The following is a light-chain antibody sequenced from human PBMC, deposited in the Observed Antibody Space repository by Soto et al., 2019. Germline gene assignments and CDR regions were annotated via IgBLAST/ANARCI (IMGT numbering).Light chain of an antibody. J-gene: IGKJ3*01. V-gene: IGKV1-39*01. CDR3: QQSYSNTIS. CDR1: QSISRY. CDR2: AAS. Sequence: DIQITQSPSSRSASVGDRVTITCRASQSISRYLNWYQQKPGKAPKLLIYAASGLQSGVPSRFSGSGSGTDYSLTISSLQPEDFATYYCQQSYSNTISFGPGTKVDNK.